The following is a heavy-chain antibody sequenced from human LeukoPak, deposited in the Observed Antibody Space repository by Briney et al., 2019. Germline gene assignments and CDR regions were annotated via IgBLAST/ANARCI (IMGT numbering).Heavy chain of an antibody. D-gene: IGHD1-26*01. CDR2: IYYSGST. J-gene: IGHJ5*02. Sequence: PSETLSLTCTVSGGSISSGDYYWSWIRQPPGKGLEWIGYIYYSGSTYYNPSLKSRVTISVDTSKNQFSLKLSSVTAADTAVYYCARGAGDPSGSYLNWFDPWGQGTLVTVSS. CDR3: ARGAGDPSGSYLNWFDP. CDR1: GGSISSGDYY. V-gene: IGHV4-30-4*08.